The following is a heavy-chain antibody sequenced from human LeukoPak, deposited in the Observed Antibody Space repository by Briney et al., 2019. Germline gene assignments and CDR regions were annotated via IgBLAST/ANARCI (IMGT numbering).Heavy chain of an antibody. CDR3: ARGGSVPYYYDSSGYLGIDY. Sequence: PGGSLRLSCAASGFTFSSYSMNWVRQAPGEGLEWVSSISSSSSYIYYADSVKGRFTISRDNAKNSLYLQMNSLRAEDTAVYYCARGGSVPYYYDSSGYLGIDYWGQGTLVTVSS. CDR2: ISSSSSYI. J-gene: IGHJ4*02. V-gene: IGHV3-21*01. D-gene: IGHD3-22*01. CDR1: GFTFSSYS.